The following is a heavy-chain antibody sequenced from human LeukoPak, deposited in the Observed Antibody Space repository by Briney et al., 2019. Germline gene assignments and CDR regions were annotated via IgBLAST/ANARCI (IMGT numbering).Heavy chain of an antibody. D-gene: IGHD1-26*01. CDR3: AKDPSGLKWELPDFDY. Sequence: SETLSLTCAVYGGSFSGYYWSWIRQPPGKGLEWIGEINHSGSTNYNPSLKSRVTISVDTSKNQFSLKLSSVTAADTAVYYCAKDPSGLKWELPDFDYWGQGTLVTVSS. CDR1: GGSFSGYY. V-gene: IGHV4-34*01. J-gene: IGHJ4*02. CDR2: INHSGST.